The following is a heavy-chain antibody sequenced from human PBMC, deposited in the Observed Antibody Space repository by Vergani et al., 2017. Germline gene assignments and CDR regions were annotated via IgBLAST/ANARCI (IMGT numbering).Heavy chain of an antibody. CDR3: ARLLTGTTIYYYYGMDV. CDR1: GGSISRDSYY. D-gene: IGHD1-20*01. J-gene: IGHJ6*02. V-gene: IGHV4-61*02. CDR2: VYGTGRV. Sequence: QVQLQESGPGLVKSSQTLSLTCSVSGGSISRDSYYWSWIRQTAGKGLGGIGRVYGTGRVEYIPSLNSRVSMSVDSSRNQFSLNLTSVTAADTGVYYCARLLTGTTIYYYYGMDVWGQGTTVTVSS.